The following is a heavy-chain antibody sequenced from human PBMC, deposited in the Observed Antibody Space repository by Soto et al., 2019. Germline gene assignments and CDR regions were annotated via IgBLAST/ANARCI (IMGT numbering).Heavy chain of an antibody. CDR1: GDSITTNKW. J-gene: IGHJ4*02. V-gene: IGHV4-4*02. CDR2: TYHNGNT. D-gene: IGHD2-21*02. CDR3: ARDVAVPGESDRFDF. Sequence: PSETLSLTCTVSGDSITTNKWWSWVRQSPGKGLEWIGETYHNGNTNYNPSLKSRVIMSVDTSKNQFSLKVTSVTAADTAIYYCARDVAVPGESDRFDFWGQGTLVTVSS.